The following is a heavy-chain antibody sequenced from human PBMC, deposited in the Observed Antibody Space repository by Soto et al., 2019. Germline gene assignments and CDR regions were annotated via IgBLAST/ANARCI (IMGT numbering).Heavy chain of an antibody. CDR2: TYYRSKWYS. D-gene: IGHD2-15*01. Sequence: SHTISLTCAISGDRVSSDRAAWNWIRQSPSRGLEWLGKTYYRSKWYSDYAVSVKSRIIINADTSKNQFSMQLNSVTPEDTAVYYCAREVCVSIYSAYSWFEPWSQAALVIVAS. V-gene: IGHV6-1*01. J-gene: IGHJ5*02. CDR3: AREVCVSIYSAYSWFEP. CDR1: GDRVSSDRAA.